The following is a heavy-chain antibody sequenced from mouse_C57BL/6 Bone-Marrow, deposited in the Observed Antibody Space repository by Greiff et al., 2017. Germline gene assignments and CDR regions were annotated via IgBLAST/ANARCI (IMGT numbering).Heavy chain of an antibody. CDR1: GYTFTSYW. V-gene: IGHV1S16*01. Sequence: QVQLQQPGAELVQPGASVRLSCTASGYTFTSYWMHWVKLRPGQGFEWIGEINPSHGVTNYNEKFKRKAPLTVDNSSSTAYMQLSSLTSEDSAVYYCSIYDYDIGFAYWGQGTLVTVSA. CDR3: SIYDYDIGFAY. CDR2: INPSHGVT. J-gene: IGHJ3*01. D-gene: IGHD2-4*01.